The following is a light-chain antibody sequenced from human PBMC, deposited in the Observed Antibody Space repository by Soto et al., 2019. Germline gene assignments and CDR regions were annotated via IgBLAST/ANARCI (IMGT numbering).Light chain of an antibody. V-gene: IGKV3-15*01. J-gene: IGKJ1*01. CDR3: QQYSTYTPRT. CDR2: GAS. Sequence: EIVMTQSPATLSVSPGERATFSCRASQSVSSNLAWYQQKPGQAPRLLIYGASIRATGIPARFSGSGSGTEFTLTISSLQPDDFATYYCQQYSTYTPRTFGQGTKVDIK. CDR1: QSVSSN.